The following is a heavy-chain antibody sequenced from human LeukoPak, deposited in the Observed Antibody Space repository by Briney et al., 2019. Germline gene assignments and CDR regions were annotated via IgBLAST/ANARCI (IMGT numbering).Heavy chain of an antibody. CDR3: ARDSNFKYGSGSYGFDY. J-gene: IGHJ4*02. Sequence: PGGSLRLSCAASGFTFSSSAMSWVRQVPGKGLEWVSGISASGGSTSYADSVRGRFTISRDNSKNTLYLQMNSLRAEDTAVYYCARDSNFKYGSGSYGFDYWGQGTLVTVSS. D-gene: IGHD3-10*01. CDR1: GFTFSSSA. CDR2: ISASGGST. V-gene: IGHV3-23*01.